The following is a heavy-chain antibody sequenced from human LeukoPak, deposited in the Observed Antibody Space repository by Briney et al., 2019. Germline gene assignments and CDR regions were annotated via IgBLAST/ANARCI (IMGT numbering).Heavy chain of an antibody. J-gene: IGHJ3*02. CDR3: ARESYDYVWGSYRYAFDI. CDR1: GYTFTGYY. Sequence: ASVTVSCTASGYTFTGYYMHWVRQAPGQGLEWMGRINPNSGGTNYAQKFQGRVTMTRDTSISTAYMELSRLRSDDTAVYYCARESYDYVWGSYRYAFDIWGQGTMVTVSS. CDR2: INPNSGGT. D-gene: IGHD3-16*02. V-gene: IGHV1-2*06.